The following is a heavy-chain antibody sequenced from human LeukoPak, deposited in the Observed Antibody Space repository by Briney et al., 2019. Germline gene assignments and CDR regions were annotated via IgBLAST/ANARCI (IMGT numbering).Heavy chain of an antibody. CDR1: GYTFTSYA. J-gene: IGHJ4*02. CDR3: ARDRDGYNCFDY. D-gene: IGHD5-24*01. V-gene: IGHV1-69*13. Sequence: SVKVSCKASGYTFTSYAISWVCQAPGQGLEWMGGIIPIFGTANYAQKFQGRVTITADESTSTAYMELSSLRSEDTAVYYCARDRDGYNCFDYWGQGTLVTVSS. CDR2: IIPIFGTA.